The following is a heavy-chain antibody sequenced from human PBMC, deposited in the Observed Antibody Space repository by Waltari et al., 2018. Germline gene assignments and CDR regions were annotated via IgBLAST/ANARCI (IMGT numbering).Heavy chain of an antibody. D-gene: IGHD2-2*01. CDR1: GFNFRGYS. J-gene: IGHJ4*02. V-gene: IGHV3-48*04. CDR3: ARSRACDY. Sequence: EVQLVESGGGLVEPGGSLRLSCAASGFNFRGYSMNWVRQVPGKGLEVISYISSVGDTIYYADSLRGRLAISRDNAKNSVYLQMNSLRAEDTAVYFCARSRACDYWGQGTLVTVSS. CDR2: ISSVGDTI.